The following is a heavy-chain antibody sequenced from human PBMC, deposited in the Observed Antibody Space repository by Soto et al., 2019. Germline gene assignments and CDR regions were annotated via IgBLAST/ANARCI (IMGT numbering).Heavy chain of an antibody. CDR3: ARDSSDDILTGYAYFDY. D-gene: IGHD3-9*01. CDR1: GCSISSGGYY. V-gene: IGHV4-31*03. Sequence: SETLSLTCTVSGCSISSGGYYWSWIRQHPGKGLEWIGDIYYSGSTYYNPSLKSRVTISVDTSKNQFSLKLSSVTAADTAVYSCARDSSDDILTGYAYFDYCGQRTMVTVSS. CDR2: IYYSGST. J-gene: IGHJ4*02.